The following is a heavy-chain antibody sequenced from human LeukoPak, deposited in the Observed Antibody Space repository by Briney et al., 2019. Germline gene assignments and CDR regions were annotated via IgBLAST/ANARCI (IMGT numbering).Heavy chain of an antibody. Sequence: GGSLRLSCAASGFIFDDYAMHWVRQAPGKGLEWVSGISWNSGAIGYADSVRGRFTISRDNAKNSLYLQMNSLRAEDTAVYYCARESRDSSGYSYFDYWGQGTLVTVSS. CDR2: ISWNSGAI. CDR3: ARESRDSSGYSYFDY. D-gene: IGHD3-22*01. J-gene: IGHJ4*02. CDR1: GFIFDDYA. V-gene: IGHV3-9*01.